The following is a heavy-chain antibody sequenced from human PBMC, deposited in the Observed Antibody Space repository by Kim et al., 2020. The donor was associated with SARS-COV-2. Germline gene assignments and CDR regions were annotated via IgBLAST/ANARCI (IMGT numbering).Heavy chain of an antibody. Sequence: GGSLRLSCAASGFTFDDYAMHWVRQVPGKGLEWVSGIFLNSGSIGYADSVKGRFTISRDNARNSLYLQMNSLRSDATALYYCTRGQPSTVTTLYYFDSWGQGTLVTVSS. V-gene: IGHV3-9*01. CDR2: IFLNSGSI. J-gene: IGHJ4*02. D-gene: IGHD4-17*01. CDR3: TRGQPSTVTTLYYFDS. CDR1: GFTFDDYA.